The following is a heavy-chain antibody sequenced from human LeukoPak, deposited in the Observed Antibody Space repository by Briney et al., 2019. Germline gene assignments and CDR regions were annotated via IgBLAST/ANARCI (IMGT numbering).Heavy chain of an antibody. Sequence: SETLSLTCTVSGGSISSSSYYWGWIRQPPGKGLEWIGSIYYSGSTYYNPSLKSRVTISVDTSKNHFSLRLSSVTAADTAVYYCASRARCSGGSCYGNWFDPWGQGTLVTVSS. CDR2: IYYSGST. V-gene: IGHV4-39*07. J-gene: IGHJ5*02. CDR3: ASRARCSGGSCYGNWFDP. D-gene: IGHD2-15*01. CDR1: GGSISSSSYY.